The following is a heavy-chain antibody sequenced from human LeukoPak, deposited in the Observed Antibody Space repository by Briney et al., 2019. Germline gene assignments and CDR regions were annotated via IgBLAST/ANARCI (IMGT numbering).Heavy chain of an antibody. CDR2: IYTSGST. CDR3: ARMRTVVTPYNWFDP. J-gene: IGHJ5*02. V-gene: IGHV4-4*09. D-gene: IGHD4-23*01. Sequence: SETLTLTCTVSGGSISSYYWSWIRQPPGKGLEWIGYIYTSGSTNYNPSLKSRVTISVDTSKNQFSLKLSSVTAAGTAVYYCARMRTVVTPYNWFDPWGQGTLITVSS. CDR1: GGSISSYY.